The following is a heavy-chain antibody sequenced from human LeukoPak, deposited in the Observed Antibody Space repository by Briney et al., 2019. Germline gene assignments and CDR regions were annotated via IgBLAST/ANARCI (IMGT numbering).Heavy chain of an antibody. V-gene: IGHV3-30*04. CDR1: GFTFSSYA. CDR3: ARPHIAAAGPFDY. CDR2: ISYDGTNK. J-gene: IGHJ4*02. Sequence: PGRSLRLSCASSGFTFSSYALHWVRQAPGKGLEWVAAISYDGTNKYYADSVKGRFTISRDNSKNRLYLLMNSLRAEDTAVYYCARPHIAAAGPFDYWGQGTLVTVSS. D-gene: IGHD6-13*01.